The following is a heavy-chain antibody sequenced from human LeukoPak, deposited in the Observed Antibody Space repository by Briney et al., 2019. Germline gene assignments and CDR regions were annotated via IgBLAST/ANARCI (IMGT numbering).Heavy chain of an antibody. Sequence: SETLSLTCAVYGGSFSGYYWNWIRQPPGKGLEWIGEINHSGSTNYNPSLKSRVTISVDTSKNQFSLKLSSVTAADTAVYYCARVDSGSGSNDYWGQGTLVTVSS. V-gene: IGHV4-34*01. J-gene: IGHJ4*02. CDR1: GGSFSGYY. CDR3: ARVDSGSGSNDY. CDR2: INHSGST. D-gene: IGHD3-10*01.